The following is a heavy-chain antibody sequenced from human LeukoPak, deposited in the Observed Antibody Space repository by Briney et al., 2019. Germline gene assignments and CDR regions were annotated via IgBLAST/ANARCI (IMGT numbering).Heavy chain of an antibody. Sequence: SETLSLTCTVSGYSISSGYYWGWIRQPPGKGLEWIGSMFHSGSTHFNPSLKSRVTISVDTSKNQFSLKLSSVTAADTAVYYCARVRGTMDYYYYYMDVWGKGTTVTVSS. J-gene: IGHJ6*03. D-gene: IGHD3-10*01. CDR2: MFHSGST. V-gene: IGHV4-38-2*02. CDR3: ARVRGTMDYYYYYMDV. CDR1: GYSISSGYY.